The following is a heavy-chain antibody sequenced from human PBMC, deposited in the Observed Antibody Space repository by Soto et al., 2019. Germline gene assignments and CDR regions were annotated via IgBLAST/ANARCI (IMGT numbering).Heavy chain of an antibody. CDR1: GYRFTSYC. J-gene: IGHJ5*02. D-gene: IGHD3-22*01. CDR2: IFPSDSDT. V-gene: IGHV5-51*01. CDR3: ARRDKSGYFNWFDP. Sequence: GESLKISCRTSGYRFTSYCIAWVRQMPCKGLEWMGIIFPSDSDTRYSPSFQGQVTISADRSTSTVFLQWASLKASDTAVYFCARRDKSGYFNWFDPWGQGTLVTV.